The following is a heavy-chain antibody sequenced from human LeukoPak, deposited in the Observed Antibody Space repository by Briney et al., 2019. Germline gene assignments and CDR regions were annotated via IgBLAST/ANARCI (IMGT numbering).Heavy chain of an antibody. Sequence: PSETLSLTCAVYGGSFSGYYWSWIRQPPGKGLEWIGKINHSGSTNYNPSLKSRVTISVDTSKKQFSLKLSSVTAADTAVYYCASQPLYYYDSSGYWVFRGQGTLVTVSS. CDR3: ASQPLYYYDSSGYWVF. CDR1: GGSFSGYY. V-gene: IGHV4-34*01. D-gene: IGHD3-22*01. J-gene: IGHJ4*02. CDR2: INHSGST.